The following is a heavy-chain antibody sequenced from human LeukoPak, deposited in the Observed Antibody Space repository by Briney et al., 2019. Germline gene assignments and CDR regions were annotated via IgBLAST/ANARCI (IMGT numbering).Heavy chain of an antibody. CDR2: ISSSSSCI. Sequence: GGSLRLSCAASGFTFSSYSMNWVRQAPGKGLEWVSSISSSSSCIYYADSVKGRFTISRDNSKNTLYLQMNSLRAEDTAVYYCAKAYCSGDCYPDYWGQGTLVTVSS. V-gene: IGHV3-21*04. J-gene: IGHJ4*02. CDR3: AKAYCSGDCYPDY. D-gene: IGHD2-21*02. CDR1: GFTFSSYS.